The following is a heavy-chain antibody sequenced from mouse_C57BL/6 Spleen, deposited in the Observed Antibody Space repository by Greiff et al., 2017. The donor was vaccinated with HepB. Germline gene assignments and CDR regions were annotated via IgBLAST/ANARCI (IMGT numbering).Heavy chain of an antibody. J-gene: IGHJ3*01. V-gene: IGHV1-74*01. D-gene: IGHD1-1*01. CDR2: IHPSDSDT. CDR1: GYTFTSYW. CDR3: AIPPLYYGSGYGWFAY. Sequence: QVQLQQPGAELVKPGASVKVSCKASGYTFTSYWMHWVKQRPGQGLEWIGRIHPSDSDTNYNQKFKGKATLTVDKSSSTAYMQLSSLTSEDSAVYYCAIPPLYYGSGYGWFAYWGQGTLVTVSA.